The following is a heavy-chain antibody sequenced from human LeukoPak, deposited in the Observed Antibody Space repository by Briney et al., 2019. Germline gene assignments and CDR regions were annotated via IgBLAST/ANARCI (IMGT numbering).Heavy chain of an antibody. CDR1: GYTFSDYY. V-gene: IGHV1-2*02. CDR3: ARGDPYYYGSSFDY. CDR2: IKPNNGDT. Sequence: GASVKVSCKASGYTFSDYYMHWVRQAPGQGLEWMGWIKPNNGDTNYAQKFQGRVTMTRDTSISTAYMELNRLRSDDTAVYYCARGDPYYYGSSFDYWGQGTLVTVSS. D-gene: IGHD3-10*01. J-gene: IGHJ4*02.